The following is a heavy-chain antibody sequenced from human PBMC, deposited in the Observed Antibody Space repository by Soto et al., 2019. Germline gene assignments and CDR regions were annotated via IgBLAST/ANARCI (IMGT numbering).Heavy chain of an antibody. Sequence: QVQLVESGGGVVQPGSSLRLSCAASGFTFSEHGMHWVRQAPGKGLAWVAAIWYDGDNKYYIDSVRGRFTISRDNPKKTLYLRMNSLRVEDTAVYYCVRPVGATRGAFDIWGQGTMVSVSS. D-gene: IGHD1-26*01. CDR3: VRPVGATRGAFDI. J-gene: IGHJ3*02. CDR1: GFTFSEHG. CDR2: IWYDGDNK. V-gene: IGHV3-33*01.